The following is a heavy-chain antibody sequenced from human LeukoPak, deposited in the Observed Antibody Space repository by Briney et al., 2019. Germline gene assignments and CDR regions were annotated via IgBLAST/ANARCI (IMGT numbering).Heavy chain of an antibody. D-gene: IGHD1-1*01. CDR1: GFTFSDHY. CDR2: SRHKAKKYST. CDR3: ARIYNFAFDI. Sequence: GGSLRLSCAASGFTFSDHYMDWVRQAPGKGLEWVGRSRHKAKKYSTEYAESVKGRFTVSRDDSKNSLYLQMNSLKIEDTAVYYCARIYNFAFDIWGQGTEVTVSS. V-gene: IGHV3-72*01. J-gene: IGHJ3*02.